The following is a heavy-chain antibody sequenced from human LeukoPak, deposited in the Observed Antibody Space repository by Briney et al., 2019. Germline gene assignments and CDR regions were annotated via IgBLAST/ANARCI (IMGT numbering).Heavy chain of an antibody. D-gene: IGHD2-2*01. Sequence: TGGSLRLSCAASGFTFSSYGMSWVRQAPGKGLEWVSALSGSGGTTYNADSVKGRFTISRDNSKNTLYLQMNSLRAEDTAVYYCARDSCSSTSCYPYYGMDVWGQGTTVTVSS. V-gene: IGHV3-23*01. CDR2: LSGSGGTT. J-gene: IGHJ6*02. CDR3: ARDSCSSTSCYPYYGMDV. CDR1: GFTFSSYG.